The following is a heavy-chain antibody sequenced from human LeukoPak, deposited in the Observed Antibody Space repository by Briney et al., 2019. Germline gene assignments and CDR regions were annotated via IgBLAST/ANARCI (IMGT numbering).Heavy chain of an antibody. J-gene: IGHJ4*02. CDR1: GYTFTSFV. CDR3: ARGDYDTHGYQTR. V-gene: IGHV7-4-1*02. D-gene: IGHD3-22*01. CDR2: VNTITGTP. Sequence: GASVKVSCKASGYTFTSFVINWVRQAPGQGPEWMGWVNTITGTPTYAQGFTGRFVFSLDTSVSTAYLQISSLKADDTAMYYCARGDYDTHGYQTRWGQGTLVTVSS.